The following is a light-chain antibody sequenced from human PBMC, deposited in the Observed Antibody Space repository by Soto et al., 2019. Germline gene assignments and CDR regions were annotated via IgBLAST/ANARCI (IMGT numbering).Light chain of an antibody. CDR1: RSVASNY. J-gene: IGKJ1*01. V-gene: IGKV3-20*01. Sequence: EIVLTQSPVTLSLSPGERATLSCRASRSVASNYLAWYQQKPGQAPRLLIYAASGRATGIPDRFSGSGSVTDLTLTISRLEPEDFALYYCQQYGSSPWTFGQGTKVKIK. CDR3: QQYGSSPWT. CDR2: AAS.